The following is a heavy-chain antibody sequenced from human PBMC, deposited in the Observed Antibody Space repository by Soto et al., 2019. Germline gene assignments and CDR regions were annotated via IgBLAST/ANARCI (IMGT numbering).Heavy chain of an antibody. V-gene: IGHV4-59*01. CDR2: IYYGGAT. CDR3: ARDNGYSYGYTLDH. CDR1: GGSISSYY. D-gene: IGHD5-18*01. J-gene: IGHJ4*02. Sequence: QVQLQESGPGLVKPSETLSLTCTVSGGSISSYYWSWIRQPPGRGLEWMGYIYYGGATNYNPSLKSRVTISVDTSKNQFSLKLSSVTAADTAVYYCARDNGYSYGYTLDHWGQGTLVTVSS.